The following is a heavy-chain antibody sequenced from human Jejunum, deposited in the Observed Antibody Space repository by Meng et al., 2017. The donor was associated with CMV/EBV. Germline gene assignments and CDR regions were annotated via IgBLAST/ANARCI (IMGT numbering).Heavy chain of an antibody. V-gene: IGHV4-39*07. CDR2: MYFRVNA. Sequence: QLQGSRRGRVNPAEPPPLNYTSSGDPIRSGSLSWAWFRQHPGKRLEWIESMYFRVNADYNPSLKSRVIISLHATQKQFSLRLTSVTAADSAVYFCARDLTNKWFYYWGQGTLVTVSS. J-gene: IGHJ4*02. CDR3: ARDLTNKWFYY. CDR1: GDPIRSGSLS. D-gene: IGHD1-26*01.